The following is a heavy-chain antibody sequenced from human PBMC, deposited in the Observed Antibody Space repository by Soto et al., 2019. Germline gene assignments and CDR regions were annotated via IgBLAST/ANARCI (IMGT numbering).Heavy chain of an antibody. D-gene: IGHD1-26*01. V-gene: IGHV1-46*01. CDR3: AREEAVGARKFDY. Sequence: ASVKVSCKTSGTTFPTNYLHWVRQAPGQGLEWVGLTNPGGGTTLYAQNFQGRVTMTWDTSASTVYMELTSLRSEDTAMYYCAREEAVGARKFDYWGQGTLVTVSS. CDR1: GTTFPTNY. CDR2: TNPGGGTT. J-gene: IGHJ4*02.